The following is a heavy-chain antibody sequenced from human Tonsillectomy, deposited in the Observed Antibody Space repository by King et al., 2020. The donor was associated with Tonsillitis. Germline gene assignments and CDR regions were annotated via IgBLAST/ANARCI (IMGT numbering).Heavy chain of an antibody. J-gene: IGHJ3*02. V-gene: IGHV1-69*01. Sequence: VQLVESGAEVKKPGSSVKVSCKASGGTFSRYVITWVRQAPGQGLEWMGGIIPLFGTANYAQKFQGRVTITADESTSTAYMELSSLRSEDTAVYYCAKEWLPNDAFDIWGQGTLVTVSS. CDR2: IIPLFGTA. CDR3: AKEWLPNDAFDI. CDR1: GGTFSRYV. D-gene: IGHD3-3*01.